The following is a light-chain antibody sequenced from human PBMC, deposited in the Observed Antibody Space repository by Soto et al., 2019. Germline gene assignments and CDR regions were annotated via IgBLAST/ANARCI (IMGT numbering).Light chain of an antibody. CDR1: QGIRND. CDR3: QQYNSYPWT. V-gene: IGKV1-17*01. CDR2: KAS. J-gene: IGKJ1*01. Sequence: DIQMTQSPSSLSASVGDRVTITRRASQGIRNDLGWYQQKPGKAPKLLIYKASSLESGVPSRFSGSGSGTEFTLTTSSLQPDDFATYYCQQYNSYPWTFGQGTKVDIK.